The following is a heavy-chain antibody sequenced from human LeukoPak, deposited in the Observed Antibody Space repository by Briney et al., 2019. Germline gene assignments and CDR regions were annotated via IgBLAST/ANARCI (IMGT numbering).Heavy chain of an antibody. CDR3: ARALGYSTQC. D-gene: IGHD6-13*01. CDR2: INTDGSST. CDR1: GFTFSTSW. J-gene: IGHJ4*02. V-gene: IGHV3-74*01. Sequence: SGGSLGLSCAASGFTFSTSWMHWVRQTPGKGLVWVSRINTDGSSTNYADSVKGRFTISRDNAKNTLYLQMNSLRAEDTAVYYCARALGYSTQCRGQGTLVTVSS.